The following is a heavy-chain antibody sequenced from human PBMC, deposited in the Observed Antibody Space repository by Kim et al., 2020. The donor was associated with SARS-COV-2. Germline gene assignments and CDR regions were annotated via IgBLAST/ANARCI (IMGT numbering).Heavy chain of an antibody. CDR3: ARSYYYDSSDAFDI. D-gene: IGHD3-22*01. J-gene: IGHJ3*02. V-gene: IGHV4-4*02. Sequence: NPSLKSRVTISVDKSKNQFSLKLSSVTAADTAVYYCARSYYYDSSDAFDIWGQGTMVTVSS.